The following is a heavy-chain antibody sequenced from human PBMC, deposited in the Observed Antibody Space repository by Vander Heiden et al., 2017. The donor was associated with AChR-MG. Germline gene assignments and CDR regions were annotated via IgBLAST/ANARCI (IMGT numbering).Heavy chain of an antibody. J-gene: IGHJ4*02. CDR1: CGSFSSHY. Sequence: QVQLQQWGAGLLKPSETLSLTSGVSCGSFSSHYWTWLRQTPGKGLEWIGEINHTGSTNRNPSLESRVTLSIDTSKKQFSLKLSSVTAADTAVYFCARRGYYDGTSYYYYWGQGTLVTVSS. V-gene: IGHV4-34*01. CDR3: ARRGYYDGTSYYYY. D-gene: IGHD3-22*01. CDR2: INHTGST.